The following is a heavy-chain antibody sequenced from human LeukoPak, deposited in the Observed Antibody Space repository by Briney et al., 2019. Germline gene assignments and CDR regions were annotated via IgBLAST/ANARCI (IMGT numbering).Heavy chain of an antibody. D-gene: IGHD4-17*01. J-gene: IGHJ6*02. Sequence: PGGSLRLSCAASGFTFSSYSMNWVRQAPGEGLEWVSYISSSSSTIYYADSVKGRFTISRDNAKNSLYLQMNSLRAEDTAVYYCARPLRGYGDYAAYYGMDVWGQGTTVTVSS. CDR3: ARPLRGYGDYAAYYGMDV. CDR2: ISSSSSTI. V-gene: IGHV3-48*04. CDR1: GFTFSSYS.